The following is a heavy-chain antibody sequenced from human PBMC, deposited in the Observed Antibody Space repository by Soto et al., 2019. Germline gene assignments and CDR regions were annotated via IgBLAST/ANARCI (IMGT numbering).Heavy chain of an antibody. Sequence: QVQLVQSGAEVKKPGASVKVSCKATGYTFTGYYMHWVRQAPGQGLEWMGWINPNSGGTNYAQKFQGRVTMTSDTSFSTAYMELGRLRSDDTAVYYCARELAVAGNGMDVWGQGTTVTVSS. J-gene: IGHJ6*02. CDR3: ARELAVAGNGMDV. CDR2: INPNSGGT. CDR1: GYTFTGYY. D-gene: IGHD6-19*01. V-gene: IGHV1-2*02.